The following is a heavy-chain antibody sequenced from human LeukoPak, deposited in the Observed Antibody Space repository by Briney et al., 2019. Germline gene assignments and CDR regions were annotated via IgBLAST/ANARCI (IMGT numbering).Heavy chain of an antibody. CDR1: AYTLTELS. Sequence: ASVTVSCKVSAYTLTELSMHWVRQAPGKGLEWMGGFDPEDGETIYAQKFQGRVTMTEDTSTDTAYMELSSLRSEDTAVYYCATAPWELEKIEYFQHWGQGTLVTVSS. CDR3: ATAPWELEKIEYFQH. V-gene: IGHV1-24*01. J-gene: IGHJ1*01. D-gene: IGHD1-26*01. CDR2: FDPEDGET.